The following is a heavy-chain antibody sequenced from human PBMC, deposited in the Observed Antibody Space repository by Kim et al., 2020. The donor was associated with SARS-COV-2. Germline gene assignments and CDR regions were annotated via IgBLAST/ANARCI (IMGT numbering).Heavy chain of an antibody. D-gene: IGHD1-26*01. CDR2: IIPILGIA. J-gene: IGHJ4*02. V-gene: IGHV1-69*04. CDR3: ARGPGGGATTDY. Sequence: SVKVSCKASGGTFSSYAISWVRQAPGQGLEWMGRIIPILGIANYAQEFQGRVTITADKSTSTAYMELSSLRSEDTAVYYCARGPGGGATTDYWGQGTLVTVSS. CDR1: GGTFSSYA.